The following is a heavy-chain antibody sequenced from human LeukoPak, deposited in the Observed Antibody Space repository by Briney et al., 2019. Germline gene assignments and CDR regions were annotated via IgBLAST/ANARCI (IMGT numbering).Heavy chain of an antibody. CDR1: GYTFTGYY. CDR2: INPNRGGT. CDR3: ARADCSSTSCYEGYYYYYMDV. Sequence: ASVKVSCKASGYTFTGYYMHWVRQAPGQGLEWMGWINPNRGGTNYAEKFQGRVTMTRDTSISTAYMELSRLRSDDTAVYYCARADCSSTSCYEGYYYYYMDVWGKGTTVTISS. V-gene: IGHV1-2*02. J-gene: IGHJ6*03. D-gene: IGHD2-2*01.